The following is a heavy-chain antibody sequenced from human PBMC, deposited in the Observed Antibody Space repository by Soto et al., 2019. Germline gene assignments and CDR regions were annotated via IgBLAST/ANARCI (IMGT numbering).Heavy chain of an antibody. V-gene: IGHV4-59*08. J-gene: IGHJ4*02. CDR1: GGSIGSYY. Sequence: QEQLQESGPGLVKPSETLSLTCSVSGGSIGSYYWSWIRQPPGKGLEWIGYIYYSGSTNYNPSLKSGVTISVDTSKNQFSLKRSSVTAADTAVYYCARGGWRQIDYWGQGTLVTVSS. D-gene: IGHD3-3*01. CDR2: IYYSGST. CDR3: ARGGWRQIDY.